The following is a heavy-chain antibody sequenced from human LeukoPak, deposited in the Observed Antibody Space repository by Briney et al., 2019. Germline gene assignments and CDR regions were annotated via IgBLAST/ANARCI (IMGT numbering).Heavy chain of an antibody. V-gene: IGHV1-46*01. J-gene: IGHJ5*02. CDR1: GYTFTSYY. Sequence: ASVTVSCKASGYTFTSYYMHWVRQAPGQGLEWMGIINPSGGSTSYAQKFQGRVTMTRDTSTSTVYMELSSLRSEDTAVYYCARDVAAAGTGYNWFDPWGQGTLVTVSS. CDR3: ARDVAAAGTGYNWFDP. CDR2: INPSGGST. D-gene: IGHD6-13*01.